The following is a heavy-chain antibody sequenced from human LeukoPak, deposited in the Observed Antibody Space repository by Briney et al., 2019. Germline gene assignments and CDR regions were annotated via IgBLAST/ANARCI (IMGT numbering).Heavy chain of an antibody. CDR3: ARGPRRDSGRPTNCFDP. CDR1: GGTFSSYA. CDR2: IIPMLGMA. J-gene: IGHJ5*02. V-gene: IGHV1-69*04. Sequence: SVKVSCKASGGTFSSYAISWVRQAPGQGLEWMGRIIPMLGMANYAQTFQGRVTITADKSTSTAYMELSSLRSEDTAVYYCARGPRRDSGRPTNCFDPWGQGTLVTVSS. D-gene: IGHD3-10*01.